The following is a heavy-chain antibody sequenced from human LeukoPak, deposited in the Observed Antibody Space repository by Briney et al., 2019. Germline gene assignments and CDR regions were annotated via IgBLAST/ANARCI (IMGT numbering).Heavy chain of an antibody. Sequence: GGSLKLSCAASGFNFNYYAMTWVRQAPGKGLEWVSGIGGSGLRTYYADSVRGRFTISRDNSKNTLYLQMNSLRAEDTAVYYCAKDYAAFDYWGQGTLVTVSS. J-gene: IGHJ4*02. D-gene: IGHD3-16*01. CDR2: IGGSGLRT. CDR1: GFNFNYYA. V-gene: IGHV3-23*01. CDR3: AKDYAAFDY.